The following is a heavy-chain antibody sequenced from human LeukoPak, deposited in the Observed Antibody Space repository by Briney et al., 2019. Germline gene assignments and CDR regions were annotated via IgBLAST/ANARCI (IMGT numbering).Heavy chain of an antibody. J-gene: IGHJ5*02. CDR2: INHSGSI. CDR1: GGSFSNYY. Sequence: PSETLSLTCAVYGGSFSNYYWSWIRQRPGKGLEWIGEINHSGSINHNPSLKSRVTISIDTYKNQFSLKLTSVTAADTAVYYCAKVYSYGPKGDLWGQGTLVIVSS. D-gene: IGHD5-18*01. CDR3: AKVYSYGPKGDL. V-gene: IGHV4-34*01.